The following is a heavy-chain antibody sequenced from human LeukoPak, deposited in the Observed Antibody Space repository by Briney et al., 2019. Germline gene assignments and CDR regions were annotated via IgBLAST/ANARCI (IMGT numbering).Heavy chain of an antibody. CDR1: GFTFSIYS. Sequence: GGSLRLSCAASGFTFSIYSMTWVRQAPGKGLEWLSYISSSSTTIYYTDSVKGRLIVSRDNAKNSLYLQMNSLRVEDTAVYYCARDRPRYFDYWGQGTLVTVSS. CDR3: ARDRPRYFDY. CDR2: ISSSSTTI. V-gene: IGHV3-48*01. J-gene: IGHJ4*02.